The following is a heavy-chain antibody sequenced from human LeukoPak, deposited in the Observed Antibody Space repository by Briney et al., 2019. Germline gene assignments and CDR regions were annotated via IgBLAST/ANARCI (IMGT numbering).Heavy chain of an antibody. Sequence: GGSLRLSCEASGFTFNTYSMNWARQAPGKGLEWVSSIDSSGGYMFYADSVKGRFTISRDNAKNSLYLQMNSLRAEDTALYYCAKETRDGYNFDYWGQGTLVTVSS. CDR3: AKETRDGYNFDY. V-gene: IGHV3-21*04. CDR2: IDSSGGYM. J-gene: IGHJ4*02. D-gene: IGHD5-24*01. CDR1: GFTFNTYS.